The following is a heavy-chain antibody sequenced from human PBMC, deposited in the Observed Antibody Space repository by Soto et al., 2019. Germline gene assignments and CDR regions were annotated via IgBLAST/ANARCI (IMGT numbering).Heavy chain of an antibody. CDR2: IWYDGSNK. Sequence: QVQLVESGGGVVQPGRSLRLSCAASGFTFSSYGMHWVRQAPGKGLEWVAVIWYDGSNKYYADSVKGRFTISRDNSKNTLYLQMNSLRAEDTAVYYCAALSPGYYFDYWGQGTLVTVSS. CDR1: GFTFSSYG. V-gene: IGHV3-33*01. CDR3: AALSPGYYFDY. D-gene: IGHD3-10*01. J-gene: IGHJ4*02.